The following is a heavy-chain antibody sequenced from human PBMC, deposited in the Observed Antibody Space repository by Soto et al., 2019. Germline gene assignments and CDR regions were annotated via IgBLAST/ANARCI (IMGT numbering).Heavy chain of an antibody. CDR2: ISAGGST. CDR3: ATNDHYGGFRVDY. V-gene: IGHV3-23*01. Sequence: GGSLRLSCAASGFTFSSYAMSWVRQAPGKGLEWVSAISAGGSTYYADSVKGRFTISRDNSKNTLYLQMNSLRVEDTAEYYCATNDHYGGFRVDYWGRGTLVTVSS. J-gene: IGHJ4*02. CDR1: GFTFSSYA. D-gene: IGHD4-17*01.